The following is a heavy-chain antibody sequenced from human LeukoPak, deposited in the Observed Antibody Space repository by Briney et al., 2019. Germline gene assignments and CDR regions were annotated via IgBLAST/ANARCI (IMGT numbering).Heavy chain of an antibody. D-gene: IGHD1-7*01. CDR2: IYYSGRT. Sequence: PSETLSLTCTVSGDSISSSRYYWGWIRQPPGKGLEWIGSIYYSGRTYYNPSLKSRVTISVDTSKNQFSLKLSSVTAADTAVYYCARAELELPRNPVTISQYYFDYWGQGTLVTVSS. J-gene: IGHJ4*02. V-gene: IGHV4-39*01. CDR3: ARAELELPRNPVTISQYYFDY. CDR1: GDSISSSRYY.